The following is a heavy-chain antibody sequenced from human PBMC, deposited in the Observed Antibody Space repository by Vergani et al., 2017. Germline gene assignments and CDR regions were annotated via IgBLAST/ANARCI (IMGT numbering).Heavy chain of an antibody. Sequence: QLQLQESGPGLVKPSATLPLTCSVSGASIRSSNFYWGWNRQPPGKGLGWIASIYYSGSTYSNPSLKSRVTISVGTSKKQFALKLSSVTAAAAAVYFCARHSXVEWLVKFGWIDPGGQGILVTVSS. CDR2: IYYSGST. D-gene: IGHD6-19*01. J-gene: IGHJ5*02. CDR1: GASIRSSNFY. V-gene: IGHV4-39*01. CDR3: ARHSXVEWLVKFGWIDP.